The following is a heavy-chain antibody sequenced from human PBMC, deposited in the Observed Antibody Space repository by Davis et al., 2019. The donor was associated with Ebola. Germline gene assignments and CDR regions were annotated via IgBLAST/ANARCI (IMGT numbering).Heavy chain of an antibody. CDR3: ARAQFPTTSDH. D-gene: IGHD1-1*01. CDR1: GFTFSSYA. V-gene: IGHV3-64*04. Sequence: GGSLRLSCAASGFTFSSYAMHWARQAPGKGLEWVSAISGSGGSTYYADSVKGRFTISRDNSKNTLYLQMNSLRAEDTAVYYCARAQFPTTSDHWGQGTLVTVSS. CDR2: ISGSGGST. J-gene: IGHJ4*02.